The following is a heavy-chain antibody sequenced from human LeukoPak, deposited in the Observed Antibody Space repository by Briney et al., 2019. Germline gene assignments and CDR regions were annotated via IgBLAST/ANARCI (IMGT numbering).Heavy chain of an antibody. CDR1: GDSISSTDFF. CDR2: MYYSGNT. D-gene: IGHD2-15*01. V-gene: IGHV4-39*01. Sequence: SETLSLTCTVSGDSISSTDFFWGWIRQPPGKGLEWIGSMYYSGNTYYNPSLKSRVTISVDTSKNQFSLKLSSVTAADTAVYFCARQKGIAAVCPNNLVDPLGRGTPGTGS. J-gene: IGHJ5*02. CDR3: ARQKGIAAVCPNNLVDP.